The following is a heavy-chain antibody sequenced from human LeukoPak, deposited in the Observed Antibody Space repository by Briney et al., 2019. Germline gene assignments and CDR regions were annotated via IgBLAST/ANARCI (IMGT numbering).Heavy chain of an antibody. CDR3: ARGRFSVYYFDY. J-gene: IGHJ4*02. Sequence: SETLSLTCGASGGSFSDYYWSWIRQPPGKGLEWIGEIIDSGATSSSPSLKSRVTISMDPSKNQFSLRLSSVTAADTAVYYCARGRFSVYYFDYWGQGSLVTVSS. CDR2: IIDSGAT. V-gene: IGHV4-34*01. D-gene: IGHD3-3*02. CDR1: GGSFSDYY.